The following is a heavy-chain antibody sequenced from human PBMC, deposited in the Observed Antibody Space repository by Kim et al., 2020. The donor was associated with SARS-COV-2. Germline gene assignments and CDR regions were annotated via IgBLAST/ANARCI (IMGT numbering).Heavy chain of an antibody. J-gene: IGHJ4*02. CDR3: ARQNVAGPYYRDY. D-gene: IGHD6-19*01. Sequence: YNPTLKSRLTVSVDTSDNQFSLRLTSVTAADTAVYYCARQNVAGPYYRDYWGQGTLVTVSP. V-gene: IGHV4-39*01.